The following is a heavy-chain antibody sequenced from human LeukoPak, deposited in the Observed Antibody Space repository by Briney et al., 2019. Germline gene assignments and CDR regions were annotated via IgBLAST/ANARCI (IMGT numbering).Heavy chain of an antibody. CDR1: GGSISTRSYY. Sequence: SETLSLTCTVSGGSISTRSYYWGWIRQPPGKGPEWIGYIYYSGSTYYNPSLKSRVTISVDTSKNQFSLQLSSVTAADTAVYYCAVYDTSGSYSRFDYWGQGTLVTVSS. D-gene: IGHD3-22*01. CDR3: AVYDTSGSYSRFDY. CDR2: IYYSGST. J-gene: IGHJ4*02. V-gene: IGHV4-39*07.